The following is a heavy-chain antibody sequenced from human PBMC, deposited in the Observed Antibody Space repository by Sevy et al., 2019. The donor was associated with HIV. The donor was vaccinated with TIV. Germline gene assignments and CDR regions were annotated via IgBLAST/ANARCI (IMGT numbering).Heavy chain of an antibody. V-gene: IGHV3-53*01. CDR2: IYSGGST. Sequence: GGSLRLSCAASGFTVSSNYMSWVRQAPGKGLEWVSVIYSGGSTYYADSVKGRFTISRDNSKNTLYLQMNSLRAEDTAVYYCASRRGVMSSSWYLVYWGQGTLVTVSS. CDR3: ASRRGVMSSSWYLVY. J-gene: IGHJ4*02. D-gene: IGHD6-13*01. CDR1: GFTVSSNY.